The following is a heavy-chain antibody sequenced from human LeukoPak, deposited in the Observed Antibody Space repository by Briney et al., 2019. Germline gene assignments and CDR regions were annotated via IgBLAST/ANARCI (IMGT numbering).Heavy chain of an antibody. CDR2: ISGSSTNI. V-gene: IGHV3-48*01. CDR1: GFTFSRYG. J-gene: IGHJ5*02. D-gene: IGHD6-13*01. Sequence: PGGSLRLSCATSGFTFSRYGMNWVRQAPGKGLEWVSFISGSSTNIYYADSVKGRFTISRENDKTSLYLQMNSLRAEDTAVYYCARAYSSSWYWDWFDPWGQGTLVTVSS. CDR3: ARAYSSSWYWDWFDP.